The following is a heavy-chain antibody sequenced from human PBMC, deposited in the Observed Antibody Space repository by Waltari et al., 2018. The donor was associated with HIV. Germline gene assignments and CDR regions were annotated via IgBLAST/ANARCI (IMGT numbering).Heavy chain of an antibody. CDR2: INHSGSI. CDR3: ARGSWGSGMDV. CDR1: DGSFSGYY. D-gene: IGHD7-27*01. V-gene: IGHV4-34*01. Sequence: QVRLQQWGAGRLKPSETLSLTCAVYDGSFSGYYWSWIRQPPGKGLECIGEINHSGSINYNPSLKSRVIISLDRYKNQFSLKLTSVTAADTALYYCARGSWGSGMDVWGLGTTVIVSS. J-gene: IGHJ6*02.